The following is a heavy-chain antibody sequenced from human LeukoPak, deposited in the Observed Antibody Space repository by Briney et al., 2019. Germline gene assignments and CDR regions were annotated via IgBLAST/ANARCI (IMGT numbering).Heavy chain of an antibody. CDR3: ARDTAMVNSLDY. CDR1: GFTFSSYS. CDR2: ISSSSSYI. Sequence: GGSLRLSCAASGFTFSSYSMNWVRQAPGKGLEWVSSISSSSSYIYYADSVKGRFTISGDNAKNSLYLQMNSLRAEDTAVYYCARDTAMVNSLDYWGQGTLVTVSS. D-gene: IGHD5-18*01. J-gene: IGHJ4*02. V-gene: IGHV3-21*01.